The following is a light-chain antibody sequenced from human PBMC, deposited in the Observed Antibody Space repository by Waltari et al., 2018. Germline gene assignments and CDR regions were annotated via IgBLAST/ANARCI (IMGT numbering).Light chain of an antibody. V-gene: IGLV1-40*01. CDR3: QSYDSSLSGVV. CDR2: GNN. Sequence: QSVLTQPPSVSGAPGQRVTISCTGSSSNLGAPYDVHWYRDLPGTAPRLLIYGNNHRPSGVPDRFSGSKSGTSASLAITGLQAEDEADYYCQSYDSSLSGVVFGGGTKLTVL. J-gene: IGLJ2*01. CDR1: SSNLGAPYD.